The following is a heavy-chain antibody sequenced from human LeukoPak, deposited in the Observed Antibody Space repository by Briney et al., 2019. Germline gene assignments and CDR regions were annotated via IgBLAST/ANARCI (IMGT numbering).Heavy chain of an antibody. CDR3: ASGLAYYDSSGYYRKRYYYYYMDV. CDR1: GGSISSYY. D-gene: IGHD3-22*01. CDR2: IYTSGST. Sequence: SETLSLTCTVSGGSISSYYRSWIRQPPGKGLEWIGYIYTSGSTNYNPSLKSRVTISVDTSKNQFSLKLSSVTAADTAVYYCASGLAYYDSSGYYRKRYYYYYMDVWGKGTTVTVSS. V-gene: IGHV4-4*09. J-gene: IGHJ6*03.